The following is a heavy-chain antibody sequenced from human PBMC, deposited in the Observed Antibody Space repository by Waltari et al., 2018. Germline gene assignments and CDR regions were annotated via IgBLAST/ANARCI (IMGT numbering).Heavy chain of an antibody. CDR2: INDGGIT. CDR1: GGSFRAYY. J-gene: IGHJ5*02. CDR3: AKPLYTSGWHGYET. D-gene: IGHD3-22*01. Sequence: QVQLQQWGAGQLKTSETLSLTCAVSGGSFRAYYWAWIRQRPGKGLEWIGEINDGGITSTNPSLKSRVTISADTSKNHFSLRLTSVTGADTAVYYCAKPLYTSGWHGYETWGPGNLVTVSS. V-gene: IGHV4-34*02.